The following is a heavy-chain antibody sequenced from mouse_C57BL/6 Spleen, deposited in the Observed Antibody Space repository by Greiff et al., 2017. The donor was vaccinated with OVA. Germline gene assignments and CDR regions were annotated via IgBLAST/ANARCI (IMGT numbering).Heavy chain of an antibody. Sequence: QVQLQQSGPGLVQPSQSLSITCTVSGFSLTSYGVHWVRQSPGKGLEWLGVIWRGGSTDYNAAFMSRLSITKDNSKSQVFFKMNSLQADDTAIYYCAKSSDISSYYAMDYWGQGTSVTVSS. CDR3: AKSSDISSYYAMDY. CDR2: IWRGGST. J-gene: IGHJ4*01. D-gene: IGHD1-3*01. CDR1: GFSLTSYG. V-gene: IGHV2-5*01.